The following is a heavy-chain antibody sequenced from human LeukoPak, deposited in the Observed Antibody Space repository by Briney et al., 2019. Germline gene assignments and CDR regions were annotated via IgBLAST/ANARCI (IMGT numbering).Heavy chain of an antibody. J-gene: IGHJ3*02. CDR1: GGSISSGDYY. CDR2: IYYSGST. CDR3: AREGGDSTVTSAFDI. Sequence: SQTLSLTCAVSGGSISSGDYYWSWIRRPPGKGLEWIGYIYYSGSTYYNPSLKSRVTISVDTSKNQFSLKLSSVTAADTAVYYCAREGGDSTVTSAFDIWGQGTMVTVSS. V-gene: IGHV4-30-4*01. D-gene: IGHD4-17*01.